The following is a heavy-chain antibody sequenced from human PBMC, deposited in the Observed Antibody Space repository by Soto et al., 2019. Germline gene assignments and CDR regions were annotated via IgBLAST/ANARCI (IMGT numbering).Heavy chain of an antibody. J-gene: IGHJ4*02. CDR1: GYTFTSYD. Sequence: ASVKVSCKASGYTFTSYDINWVRQATGQGLEWMGWMNPNSGNTGYAQKFQGRVTMTRNTSISTAYMELSSLRSEDTAVYYCARDSDSSSWYYFDYWGQGTLVTVSS. D-gene: IGHD6-13*01. CDR3: ARDSDSSSWYYFDY. CDR2: MNPNSGNT. V-gene: IGHV1-8*01.